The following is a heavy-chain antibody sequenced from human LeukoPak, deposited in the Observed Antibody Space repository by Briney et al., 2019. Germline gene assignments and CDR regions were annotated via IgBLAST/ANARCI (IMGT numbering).Heavy chain of an antibody. CDR1: GYTFTGYY. CDR2: INPNSGGT. D-gene: IGHD3-22*01. CDR3: AREVESSGYSNWFDP. J-gene: IGHJ5*02. V-gene: IGHV1-2*02. Sequence: ASVKVSCKASGYTFTGYYMHWVRQAPGQGLAWMGWINPNSGGTNYAQKFQGRVTMTRDTSISTAYMELSRLRSDDTAVYYCAREVESSGYSNWFDPWGQGTLVTVSS.